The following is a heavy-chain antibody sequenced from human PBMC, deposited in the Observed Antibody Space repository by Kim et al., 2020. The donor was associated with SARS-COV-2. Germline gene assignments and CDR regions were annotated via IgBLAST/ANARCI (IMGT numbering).Heavy chain of an antibody. D-gene: IGHD6-19*01. J-gene: IGHJ5*02. CDR3: ARGVSSAWTLRAWFDP. CDR2: LDHSGST. V-gene: IGHV4-4*02. CDR1: GGSFSSSSC. Sequence: SETLSLTCAVSGGSFSSSSCWSWVRQPPGKGLEWIGELDHSGSTTYNPSLKSRVTISLDKAKNQFSLNLRSVTAADTAVYYCARGVSSAWTLRAWFDPWGQRTVVTVSS.